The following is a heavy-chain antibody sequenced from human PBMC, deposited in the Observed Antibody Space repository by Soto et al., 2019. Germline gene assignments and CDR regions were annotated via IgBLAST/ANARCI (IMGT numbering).Heavy chain of an antibody. CDR3: ARDQGTMVRGVISRPFDY. D-gene: IGHD3-10*01. Sequence: ESGGGLVKPGGSLRLSCAASGFTFSRYSMNWVRQAPGKGLEWVSSISSSSSYIYYADSVKGRFTISRDNAKNSLYLQMNSLRAEDTAVYYCARDQGTMVRGVISRPFDYWCQGPLVTVSS. CDR1: GFTFSRYS. V-gene: IGHV3-21*01. J-gene: IGHJ4*02. CDR2: ISSSSSYI.